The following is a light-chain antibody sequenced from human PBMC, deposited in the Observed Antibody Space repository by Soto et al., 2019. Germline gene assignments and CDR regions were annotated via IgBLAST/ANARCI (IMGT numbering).Light chain of an antibody. Sequence: EIVMTQSPATLSVSPGERATLSCRASQSVSSNLAWYQQKPGQAPRLLIYGASTRATGIPARFSGSGSGTEFTLTISSLQSEDFAVYYCQQRSNWPPLTFGGGNKVDIK. V-gene: IGKV3-15*01. CDR1: QSVSSN. CDR3: QQRSNWPPLT. CDR2: GAS. J-gene: IGKJ4*01.